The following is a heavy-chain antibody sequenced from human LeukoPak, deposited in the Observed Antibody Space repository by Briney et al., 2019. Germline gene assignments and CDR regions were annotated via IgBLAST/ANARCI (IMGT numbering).Heavy chain of an antibody. CDR2: IYYSGTT. Sequence: SETLSLTCTVSGGSISSTYYWDWIRQPPGKGLEWIGSIYYSGTTYYNPSLKSRVTISVDTSKNQFSLKLSSVTAAGTAVYYCARDRFTMMDVWGKGTTVTISS. CDR3: ARDRFTMMDV. CDR1: GGSISSTYY. D-gene: IGHD3-10*01. V-gene: IGHV4-39*07. J-gene: IGHJ6*04.